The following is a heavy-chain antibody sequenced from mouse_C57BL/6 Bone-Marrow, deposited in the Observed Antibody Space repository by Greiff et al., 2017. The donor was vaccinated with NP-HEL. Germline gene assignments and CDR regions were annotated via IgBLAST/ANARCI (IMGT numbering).Heavy chain of an antibody. D-gene: IGHD1-1*01. J-gene: IGHJ4*01. V-gene: IGHV1-50*01. CDR3: ARDYYGSSWVYYAMDY. Sequence: VQLQQPGAELVKPGASVKLSCKASGYTFTSYWMQWVKQRPGQGLEWIGEIDPSDSYTNYNQKFKGKATLTVDTSSSTAYMQLSSLTSEDSAVYYCARDYYGSSWVYYAMDYWGQGTSVTVSS. CDR2: IDPSDSYT. CDR1: GYTFTSYW.